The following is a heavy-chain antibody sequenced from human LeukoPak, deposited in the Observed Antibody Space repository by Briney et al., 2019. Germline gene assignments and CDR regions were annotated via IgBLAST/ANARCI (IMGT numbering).Heavy chain of an antibody. CDR3: ARVRAFSDSSGYYLPLDY. J-gene: IGHJ4*02. CDR1: GSTFTGYD. D-gene: IGHD3-22*01. V-gene: IGHV1-2*02. CDR2: INPNSGGT. Sequence: ASVKVSCKASGSTFTGYDMHWVRQAPGQGLEWMGWINPNSGGTNYAQKFQGRFTMTRDTSISTAYMELSRLRSDATGVYYGARVRAFSDSSGYYLPLDYWGQGTLVTVSS.